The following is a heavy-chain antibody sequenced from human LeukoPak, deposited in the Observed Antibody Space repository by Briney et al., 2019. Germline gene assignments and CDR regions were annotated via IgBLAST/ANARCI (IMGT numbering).Heavy chain of an antibody. CDR1: GFTVSSNY. D-gene: IGHD3-22*01. V-gene: IGHV3-23*01. CDR2: ISGSGGST. J-gene: IGHJ4*02. Sequence: GGSLRLSCAASGFTVSSNYMSWVRQAPGKGLEWASAISGSGGSTYYADSVKGRFTISRDNSKNTLYLQMNSLRAEDTAVYYCAKPIHPYYDSSGYDYWGQGTLVTVSS. CDR3: AKPIHPYYDSSGYDY.